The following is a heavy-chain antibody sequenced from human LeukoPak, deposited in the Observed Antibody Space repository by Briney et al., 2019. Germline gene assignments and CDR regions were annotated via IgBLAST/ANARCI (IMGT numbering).Heavy chain of an antibody. CDR3: AKKDIMITFGGVIVNSSGAFDI. CDR1: GFTFSSYA. V-gene: IGHV3-23*01. J-gene: IGHJ3*02. CDR2: ISGSGGST. Sequence: PGGSLRLSCAASGFTFSSYAMSWVRQAPGKGLEWGSDISGSGGSTYYAESVKGRFTISRDNSKNTLYLKMNSLRAEDTAVYYCAKKDIMITFGGVIVNSSGAFDIWGQGTMVTVSS. D-gene: IGHD3-16*02.